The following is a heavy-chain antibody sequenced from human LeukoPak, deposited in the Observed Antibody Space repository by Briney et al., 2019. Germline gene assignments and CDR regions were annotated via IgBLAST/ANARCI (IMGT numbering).Heavy chain of an antibody. V-gene: IGHV3-49*03. CDR3: TIARTIFGVAPFDY. Sequence: GGSLRLSCTASGFTFGDYAMSWFRQAPGKGLEWVGFIRSKAYGGTTEYAASVKGRFTISRDDSKSIAYLQMNSLKTEDTAVYYCTIARTIFGVAPFDYWGQGTLVTVSS. CDR1: GFTFGDYA. D-gene: IGHD3-3*01. CDR2: IRSKAYGGTT. J-gene: IGHJ4*02.